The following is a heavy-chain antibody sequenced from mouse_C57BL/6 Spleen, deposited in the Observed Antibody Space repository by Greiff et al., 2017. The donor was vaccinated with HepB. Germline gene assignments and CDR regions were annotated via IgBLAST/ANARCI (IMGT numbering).Heavy chain of an antibody. J-gene: IGHJ2*01. Sequence: EVQLQQSGPELVKPGASVKIPCKASGYTFTDYNMDWVKQSHGKSLEWIGDINPNNGGTIYNQKFKGKATFTVDKSSSTAYMELRSLTSEDTAVYYCARSRVYYGSSGYFDYWGQGTTLTVSS. CDR2: INPNNGGT. CDR1: GYTFTDYN. V-gene: IGHV1-18*01. D-gene: IGHD1-1*01. CDR3: ARSRVYYGSSGYFDY.